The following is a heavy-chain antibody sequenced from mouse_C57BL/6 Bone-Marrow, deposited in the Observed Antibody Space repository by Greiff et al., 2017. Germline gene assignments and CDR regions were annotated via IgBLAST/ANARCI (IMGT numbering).Heavy chain of an antibody. CDR2: IYPRSGNT. CDR3: ASALASWDGDYAMDY. Sequence: QVQLQQSGAELARPGASVKLSCKASGYTFTSYGISWVKQRTGQGLEWIGEIYPRSGNTYYNEKFKGKATLTADKSSSTASMELRSLTSEDSAVYFCASALASWDGDYAMDYWGQGTSGTVSS. D-gene: IGHD4-1*01. J-gene: IGHJ4*01. V-gene: IGHV1-81*01. CDR1: GYTFTSYG.